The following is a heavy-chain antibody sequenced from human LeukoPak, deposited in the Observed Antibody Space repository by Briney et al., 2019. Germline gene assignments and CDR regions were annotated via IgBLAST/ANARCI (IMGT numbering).Heavy chain of an antibody. Sequence: ASVKVSCKASGYTFTTYGINWVRQAPGQGLEWMGWISGYNGNTNYAQKFQGRVTMTTDTSTSTAYMEVRSLRSDDTAVYYCATGSITMIRGVIYYYYGMDVWGQGTTATVSS. D-gene: IGHD3-10*01. V-gene: IGHV1-18*04. CDR3: ATGSITMIRGVIYYYYGMDV. J-gene: IGHJ6*02. CDR1: GYTFTTYG. CDR2: ISGYNGNT.